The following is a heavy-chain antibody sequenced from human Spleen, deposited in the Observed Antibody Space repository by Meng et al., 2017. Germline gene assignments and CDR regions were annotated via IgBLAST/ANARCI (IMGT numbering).Heavy chain of an antibody. D-gene: IGHD4-17*01. J-gene: IGHJ5*02. CDR2: INSDRSFT. CDR3: AADFGDYGA. V-gene: IGHV3-74*01. Sequence: GESLKISCVASGFTFSSYWMHWVRQDPGKGLVWVSRINSDRSFTSYADSVKGRFTIFRDNAKNTLYLQMNSLRAEDTAVYYCAADFGDYGAWGQGTLVTVSS. CDR1: GFTFSSYW.